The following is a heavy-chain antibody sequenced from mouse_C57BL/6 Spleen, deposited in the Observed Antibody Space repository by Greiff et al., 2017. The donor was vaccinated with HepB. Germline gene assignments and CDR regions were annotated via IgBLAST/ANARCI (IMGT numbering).Heavy chain of an antibody. Sequence: VQLQQSGAELVKPGASVKLSCKASGYTFTSYWMHWVKQRPGQGLEWIGMIHPNSGSTNYNEKFKSKATLTVDKSSSPAYMQLSSLTSEDSAVYYCARSSSYYSNYYYYAMDYWGQGTSVTVSS. J-gene: IGHJ4*01. CDR2: IHPNSGST. D-gene: IGHD2-5*01. V-gene: IGHV1-64*01. CDR1: GYTFTSYW. CDR3: ARSSSYYSNYYYYAMDY.